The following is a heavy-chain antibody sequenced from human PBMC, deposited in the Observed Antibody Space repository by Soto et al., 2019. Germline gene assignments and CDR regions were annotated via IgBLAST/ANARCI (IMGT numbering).Heavy chain of an antibody. J-gene: IGHJ6*02. CDR1: GFTFSGSA. CDR2: IRSKANSYAT. CDR3: TSVDYYGSGSYKDADYYYYYGMDV. Sequence: PGGSLRLSCAASGFTFSGSAMHWFRQASGKGLEWVGRIRSKANSYATAYAASVKGRFTISRDDSKNTAYLQMNSLKTEDTAVYYCTSVDYYGSGSYKDADYYYYYGMDVWGQGTTVTVSS. D-gene: IGHD3-10*01. V-gene: IGHV3-73*01.